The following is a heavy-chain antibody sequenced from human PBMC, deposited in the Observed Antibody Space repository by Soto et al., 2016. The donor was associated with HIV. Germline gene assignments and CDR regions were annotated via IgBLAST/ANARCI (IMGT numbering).Heavy chain of an antibody. CDR1: GYTFTDYC. CDR3: ARGPPGYDILTGYHFYFDY. D-gene: IGHD3-9*01. V-gene: IGHV1-46*01. J-gene: IGHJ4*02. Sequence: QVQLVQSGAEVKKPGASVKVSCKASGYTFTDYCMHWVRQAPGQGLEWMGTINPSGGSTRYAQKFQDRVTLARDTSTTTVYMELSSLTSADTAVYYCARGPPGYDILTGYHFYFDYWGQGTLVTVSS. CDR2: INPSGGST.